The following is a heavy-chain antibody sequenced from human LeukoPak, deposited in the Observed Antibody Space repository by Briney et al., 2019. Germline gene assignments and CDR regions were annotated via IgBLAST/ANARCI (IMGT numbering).Heavy chain of an antibody. V-gene: IGHV6-1*01. CDR3: ASSLYSRHDIRFDP. CDR1: GDSVSSKSAS. J-gene: IGHJ5*02. D-gene: IGHD5-12*01. Sequence: SQTLSLTCAISGDSVSSKSASWSWIRQSPSRGLEWLGRTYYRSKWFNDYAVSVKSRITIHADTPKNQFSLQLASVSPEHTAVYYCASSLYSRHDIRFDPWGQGTLVTVSS. CDR2: TYYRSKWFN.